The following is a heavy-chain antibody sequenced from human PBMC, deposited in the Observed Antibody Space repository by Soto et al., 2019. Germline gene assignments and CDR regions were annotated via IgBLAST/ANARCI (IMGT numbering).Heavy chain of an antibody. CDR3: AKDHSSGWNFDY. J-gene: IGHJ4*02. CDR2: ISYDGSNK. D-gene: IGHD6-19*01. CDR1: GFTFSSYG. V-gene: IGHV3-30*18. Sequence: QVQLVESGGGVVQPGRSLRLSCAASGFTFSSYGMHWVRQAPGKGLEWVAVISYDGSNKYYADSMKGRFTISRDNSKNTLYLQMNSLRAEDTAVYYCAKDHSSGWNFDYWGQGTLVTVSS.